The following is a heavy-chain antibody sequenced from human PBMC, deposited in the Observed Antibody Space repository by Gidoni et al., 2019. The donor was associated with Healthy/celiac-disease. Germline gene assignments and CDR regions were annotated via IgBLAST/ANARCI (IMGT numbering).Heavy chain of an antibody. J-gene: IGHJ6*02. CDR1: GFTFSSSG. V-gene: IGHV3-33*01. Sequence: QVQLVESGGGVVQPGRSLRLSCAASGFTFSSSGLHWVRQAPGKGLEWVAVIWYDGRNKYYADSVKGRFTISRDNSKNTLYLQMNSLRAEDTAVYYCARDLGDGGNSGGTLDYYYGMDVWGQGTTVTVSS. CDR2: IWYDGRNK. D-gene: IGHD2-21*02. CDR3: ARDLGDGGNSGGTLDYYYGMDV.